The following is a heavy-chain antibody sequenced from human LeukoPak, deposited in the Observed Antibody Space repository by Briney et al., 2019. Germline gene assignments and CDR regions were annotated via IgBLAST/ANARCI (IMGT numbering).Heavy chain of an antibody. CDR2: VSGSGGTT. Sequence: GGSLRLSCAASGFTFSSYAMNWVRQAPGEGLEWVSGVSGSGGTTYYADSVKGRFTISRDNSKNTLYLQMNSLRAEDTAVYYCAKDRLHYYGSGSPWGQGTLVTVSS. CDR1: GFTFSSYA. CDR3: AKDRLHYYGSGSP. J-gene: IGHJ5*02. D-gene: IGHD3-10*01. V-gene: IGHV3-23*01.